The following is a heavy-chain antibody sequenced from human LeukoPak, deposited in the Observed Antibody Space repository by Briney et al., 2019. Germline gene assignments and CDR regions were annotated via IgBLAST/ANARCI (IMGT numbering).Heavy chain of an antibody. CDR2: IYYSGST. CDR3: ARETARYGSGRTFDP. CDR1: GGSISSYY. V-gene: IGHV4-59*01. Sequence: PSETLSLTRTVSGGSISSYYWSWIRQPPGKGLEWIGYIYYSGSTNYNPSLKSRVTISVDTSKNQFSLKLSSVTAADTAVYYCARETARYGSGRTFDPWGQGTLVTVSS. D-gene: IGHD3-10*01. J-gene: IGHJ5*02.